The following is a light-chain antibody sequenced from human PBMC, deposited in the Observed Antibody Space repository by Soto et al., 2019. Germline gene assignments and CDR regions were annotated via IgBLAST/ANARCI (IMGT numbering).Light chain of an antibody. V-gene: IGLV6-57*04. CDR2: EDN. CDR3: QSYDRNLRGWV. J-gene: IGLJ3*02. CDR1: SGSIASNY. Sequence: NFMLTQPHSVSESPGKTVTISCTRSSGSIASNYVQWYQQRPGSAPTTVIYEDNQRPSGVPDRFSGAKSGTSASLAITGLQAEDEADYYCQSYDRNLRGWVFGGGTKLTVL.